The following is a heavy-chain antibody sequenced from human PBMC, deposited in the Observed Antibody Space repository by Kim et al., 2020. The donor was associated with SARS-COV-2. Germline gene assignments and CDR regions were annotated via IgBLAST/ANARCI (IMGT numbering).Heavy chain of an antibody. CDR1: EFAFSSYG. CDR2: LSNDGDNE. Sequence: GGSLRLSCAASEFAFSSYGMHWVRQSPGKGLEWVALLSNDGDNEYYADSVKGRFTISRDNSKHTLYLQMDSLRGDDTAVYYCAKVDRVTSKYFHYAMVVWGKGT. D-gene: IGHD3-10*01. CDR3: AKVDRVTSKYFHYAMVV. J-gene: IGHJ6*04. V-gene: IGHV3-30*18.